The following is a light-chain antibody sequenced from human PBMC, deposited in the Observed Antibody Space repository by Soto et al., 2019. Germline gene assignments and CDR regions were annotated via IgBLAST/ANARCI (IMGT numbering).Light chain of an antibody. Sequence: IVMTQSPDTLSVSPGERATLSCRTSQTVKSNLAWYQQKPGQPPRLLIYGASTRATTTPGRFSGSGSGTEFTLTISSLQSEDFAVYYCQQYNLWPPITFGPGTRLEIK. CDR2: GAS. J-gene: IGKJ5*01. CDR3: QQYNLWPPIT. V-gene: IGKV3D-15*01. CDR1: QTVKSN.